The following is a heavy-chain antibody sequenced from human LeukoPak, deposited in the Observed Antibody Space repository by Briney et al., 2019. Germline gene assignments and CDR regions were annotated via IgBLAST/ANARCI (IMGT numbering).Heavy chain of an antibody. CDR1: GFTFSSYS. J-gene: IGHJ4*02. V-gene: IGHV3-48*01. CDR3: ARETQLGSHFDY. CDR2: INSSSSTI. Sequence: GGSLRLSCAASGFTFSSYSMNWVRQAPGKGLEWVSYINSSSSTIYYADSVKGRFTISRDNAKNSLYLQMNSLRAEDTAVYYCARETQLGSHFDYWGQGTLVTVSS. D-gene: IGHD6-6*01.